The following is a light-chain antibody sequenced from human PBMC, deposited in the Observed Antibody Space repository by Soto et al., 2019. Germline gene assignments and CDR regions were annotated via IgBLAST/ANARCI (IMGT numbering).Light chain of an antibody. CDR1: QGISSY. CDR3: HQYNSYFRT. V-gene: IGKV1-8*01. CDR2: AAS. Sequence: AIRMTQSPSSFSASTGDRVTITCRASQGISSYLAWYQQKPGKAPKLLIYAASTLQSGVPSRFSGSGSGTEFTLTISSLQPDEFATYYCHQYNSYFRTVGQGTKVDIK. J-gene: IGKJ1*01.